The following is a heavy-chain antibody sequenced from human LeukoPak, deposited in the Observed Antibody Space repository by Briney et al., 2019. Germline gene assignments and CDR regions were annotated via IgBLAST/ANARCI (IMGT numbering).Heavy chain of an antibody. V-gene: IGHV3-23*01. D-gene: IGHD3-22*01. J-gene: IGHJ5*02. CDR3: AKGGSGYFLDL. CDR2: ISNDGGGT. CDR1: GFIFNNFG. Sequence: GGSLRLSCAASGFIFNNFGLIWVRQAPGKGLEWVSAISNDGGGTIYADFVKGRFTISRDNSKNTLFLQMNSLRAEDTALYYCAKGGSGYFLDLWGQGTLVTVSS.